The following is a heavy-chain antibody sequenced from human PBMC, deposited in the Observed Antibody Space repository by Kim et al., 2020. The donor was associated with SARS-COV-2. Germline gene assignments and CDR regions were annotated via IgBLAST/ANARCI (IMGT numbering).Heavy chain of an antibody. CDR1: GFTFDDYA. Sequence: SLRLSCAASGFTFDDYAMHWVRQAPGKGLEWVSGISWNSGSRGYADSGKGRFTISRDNAKNSLYLQMNILRAEDTALYYCEKDLPADSYGVGNAFDIWGQGKMVTVSS. D-gene: IGHD5-18*01. CDR2: ISWNSGSR. CDR3: EKDLPADSYGVGNAFDI. V-gene: IGHV3-9*01. J-gene: IGHJ3*02.